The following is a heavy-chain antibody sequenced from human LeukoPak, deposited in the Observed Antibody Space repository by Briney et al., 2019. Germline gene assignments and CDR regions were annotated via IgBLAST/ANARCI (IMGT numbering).Heavy chain of an antibody. Sequence: SETLSLTCTVSGGSISSSSYYWGWIRQPPGKGLEWIGSIYYNGSTYYNPSLKSRVTISVDTSKNQFSLKLSSVTAADTAVYYCARQHSSGWPRYYYYGMDVWGQGTTVTVSS. CDR3: ARQHSSGWPRYYYYGMDV. D-gene: IGHD6-19*01. V-gene: IGHV4-39*01. J-gene: IGHJ6*02. CDR1: GGSISSSSYY. CDR2: IYYNGST.